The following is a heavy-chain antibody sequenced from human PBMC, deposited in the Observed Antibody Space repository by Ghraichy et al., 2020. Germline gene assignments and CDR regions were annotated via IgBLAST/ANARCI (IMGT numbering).Heavy chain of an antibody. V-gene: IGHV3-30*02. CDR1: GFTFSSYG. CDR3: ASSSSPDVGFNYGMDV. CDR2: IRYDGSNK. Sequence: GESLNISCAASGFTFSSYGMHWVRQAPGKGLEWVAFIRYDGSNKYYADSVKGRFTISRDNSKNTLYLQMNSLRAEDTAVYYCASSSSPDVGFNYGMDVWGQGTTVTVSS. J-gene: IGHJ6*02. D-gene: IGHD6-13*01.